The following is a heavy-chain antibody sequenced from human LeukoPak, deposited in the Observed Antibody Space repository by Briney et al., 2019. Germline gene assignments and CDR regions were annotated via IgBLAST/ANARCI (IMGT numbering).Heavy chain of an antibody. Sequence: SVKVSWKASGGTLSSYAISWVRQAPGQGLEWMGGIIPIFGTANYAQKFQGRVTITADESTSTAYMELSSLRSEDTAVYYCARELERVRAFDIWGQGTMVTVSS. CDR2: IIPIFGTA. CDR3: ARELERVRAFDI. D-gene: IGHD1-1*01. J-gene: IGHJ3*02. V-gene: IGHV1-69*01. CDR1: GGTLSSYA.